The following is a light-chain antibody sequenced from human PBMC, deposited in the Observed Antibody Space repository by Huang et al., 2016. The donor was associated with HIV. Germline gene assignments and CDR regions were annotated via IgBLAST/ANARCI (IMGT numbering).Light chain of an antibody. CDR3: QQLDSYPLT. V-gene: IGKV1-9*01. Sequence: IQLTQSPSSLSASVGDRVTITCRASQGINNYLAWYQQKAGKAPKLLIYVASSLQSGVPSRFSGSASGTDFTLTINTLQPEDSATYYCQQLDSYPLTFGGGTKVEIK. CDR2: VAS. CDR1: QGINNY. J-gene: IGKJ4*01.